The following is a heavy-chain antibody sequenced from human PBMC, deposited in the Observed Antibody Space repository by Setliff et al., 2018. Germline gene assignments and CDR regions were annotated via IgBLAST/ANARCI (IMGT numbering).Heavy chain of an antibody. CDR2: IYYTGIT. CDR3: ARMSGFQYMDV. CDR1: GDSINSYPYY. Sequence: PSESLSPTCTVSGDSINSYPYYWGWIRQPPGKGLEWIGNIYYTGITYYNPSLKSRVTISLDTSKNQFSLSLTSVTAADTAVYYCARMSGFQYMDVWGKGTTVTVSS. J-gene: IGHJ6*03. V-gene: IGHV4-39*07. D-gene: IGHD3-3*01.